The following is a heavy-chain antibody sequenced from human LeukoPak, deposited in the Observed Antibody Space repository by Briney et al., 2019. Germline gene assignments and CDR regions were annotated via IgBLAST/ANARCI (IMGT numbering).Heavy chain of an antibody. D-gene: IGHD3-10*01. J-gene: IGHJ4*02. CDR2: TKHDGSEE. CDR1: GFTFSSSW. CDR3: ARVVPPLYYFDY. Sequence: GGSLRLSCAASGFTFSSSWMSWVRQAPGKGLEWVANTKHDGSEEYYVDSVKGRFTISRDNAKSSLYLQFNSLRAEDTAVYFCARVVPPLYYFDYWGQGTLVIVSS. V-gene: IGHV3-7*01.